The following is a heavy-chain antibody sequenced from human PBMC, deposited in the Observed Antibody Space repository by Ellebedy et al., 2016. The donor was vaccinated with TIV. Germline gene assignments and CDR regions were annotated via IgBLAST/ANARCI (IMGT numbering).Heavy chain of an antibody. V-gene: IGHV3-21*06. J-gene: IGHJ5*02. D-gene: IGHD1-26*01. CDR3: AKSNGSYEIDH. Sequence: PGGSLRLSCAASGFTFSSYTMNRVRPAPGKVLEWVSSISSSLSYIFYADSVKGRFTISRDNAKNSLYLQMNDLRAEDTAVYYCAKSNGSYEIDHWGQGTLVTVSS. CDR2: ISSSLSYI. CDR1: GFTFSSYT.